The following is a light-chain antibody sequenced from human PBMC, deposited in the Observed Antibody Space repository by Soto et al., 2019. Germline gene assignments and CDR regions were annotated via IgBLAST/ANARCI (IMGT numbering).Light chain of an antibody. CDR2: GTS. J-gene: IGKJ1*01. CDR1: QSVSSS. Sequence: IVLTQSPGTLSLSPGERATLSCRASQSVSSSLAWYQQKPGQAPRLLIYGTSNRATAIPDRFSGSGSGADFTLTISRLEPEDFALYYCQQYGISPSTFGPGTKVDIK. CDR3: QQYGISPST. V-gene: IGKV3-20*01.